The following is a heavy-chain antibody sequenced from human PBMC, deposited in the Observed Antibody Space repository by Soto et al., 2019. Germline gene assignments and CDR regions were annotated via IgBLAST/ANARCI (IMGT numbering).Heavy chain of an antibody. CDR2: INNDGSGT. V-gene: IGHV3-74*01. CDR3: GSVFEY. CDR1: GFTFTNYW. J-gene: IGHJ4*02. Sequence: GGSLRLSCAVSGFTFTNYWMHWVRQAPGKGLVWVSGINNDGSGTSYADSVKGRFTISRDNAKNTLYLQMDSLRAEDTGVYFCGSVFEYWGQGTPVTVS.